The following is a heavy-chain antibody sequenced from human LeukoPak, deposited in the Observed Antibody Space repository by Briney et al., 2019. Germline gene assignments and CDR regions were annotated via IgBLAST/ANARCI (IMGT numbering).Heavy chain of an antibody. V-gene: IGHV3-30*18. CDR3: AKDGDSSGYYYKAGQYYFDY. CDR2: ISYDGSNK. Sequence: GGSLRLSCAASGFTFSSYGMHWVRQAPGKGLEWVAVISYDGSNKYYADSVKGRFTISRDNSKNTLYLQMNSLRAEDTAVYYCAKDGDSSGYYYKAGQYYFDYWGQGTLVTVSS. D-gene: IGHD3-22*01. CDR1: GFTFSSYG. J-gene: IGHJ4*02.